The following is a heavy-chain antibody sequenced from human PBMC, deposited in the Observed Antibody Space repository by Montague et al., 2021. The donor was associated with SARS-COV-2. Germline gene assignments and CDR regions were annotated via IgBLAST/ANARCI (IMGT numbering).Heavy chain of an antibody. V-gene: IGHV4-59*01. J-gene: IGHJ4*02. CDR1: GDSMSNYY. CDR2: TNYSGST. Sequence: SETLSLTCTVSGDSMSNYYWSWIRQPPGKGVEWFVYTNYSGSTHHNPPPQSRVTLSKDTSKNQYSPRLTSVTAADTAIYFCARAPLYRSSWYAYFDYWGQGTLVTVSS. D-gene: IGHD6-13*01. CDR3: ARAPLYRSSWYAYFDY.